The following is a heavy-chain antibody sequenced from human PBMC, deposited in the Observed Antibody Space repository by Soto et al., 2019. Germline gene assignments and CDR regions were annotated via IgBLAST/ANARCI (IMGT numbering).Heavy chain of an antibody. J-gene: IGHJ3*02. CDR3: ARERPMEVVTALGAFDI. CDR2: IIPIFGTA. Sequence: SVKVSCKASGGTFSSYAISWVRQAPGQGLEWMGGIIPIFGTANYAQKFQGRVTITADESMSTAYMELSSLRSEDTAVYYCARERPMEVVTALGAFDIWGQGTMVTVSS. CDR1: GGTFSSYA. D-gene: IGHD2-21*02. V-gene: IGHV1-69*13.